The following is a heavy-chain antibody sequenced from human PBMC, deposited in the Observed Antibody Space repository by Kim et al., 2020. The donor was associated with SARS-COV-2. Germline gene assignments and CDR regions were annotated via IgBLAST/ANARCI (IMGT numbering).Heavy chain of an antibody. Sequence: GGSLRLSCAASVFPFNIFAMHWVRQAPGKGLEWVSFISRDTIATYYADSVKGRFIVSRDDSTNMLYLQLNNLRAEDSAVYYCARDSYRYDSWGRGTLVTVSS. CDR3: ARDSYRYDS. CDR2: ISRDTIAT. D-gene: IGHD5-18*01. CDR1: VFPFNIFA. J-gene: IGHJ4*02. V-gene: IGHV3-30*03.